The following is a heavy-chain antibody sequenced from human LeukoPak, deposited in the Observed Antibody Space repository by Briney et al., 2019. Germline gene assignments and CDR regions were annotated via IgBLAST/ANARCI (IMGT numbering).Heavy chain of an antibody. CDR3: ARGQGGGLFEY. CDR2: INHSGST. CDR1: GGSFSGYY. V-gene: IGHV4-34*01. Sequence: SETLSLTCAVYGGSFSGYYWSWIRQPPGKGLEWIGEINHSGSTNYNPSLKSRVTISVDTSKNQFSLNLSSVTAADTAVYYCARGQGGGLFEYWGQGTLVTVSS. J-gene: IGHJ4*02. D-gene: IGHD3/OR15-3a*01.